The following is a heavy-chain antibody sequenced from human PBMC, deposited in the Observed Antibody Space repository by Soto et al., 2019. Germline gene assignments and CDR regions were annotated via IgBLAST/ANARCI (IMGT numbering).Heavy chain of an antibody. Sequence: SVKVSCKGSGGTFNRYTITWVRQAPGQGLEWMGRIIPMFGIASYAQNFQGRVTITADKSTSTAYMELSSLRSEDTAVYYCARASGRSDVVPAAISAMYVWGQ. CDR1: GGTFNRYT. J-gene: IGHJ6*01. CDR2: IIPMFGIA. D-gene: IGHD2-2*01. CDR3: ARASGRSDVVPAAISAMYV. V-gene: IGHV1-69*02.